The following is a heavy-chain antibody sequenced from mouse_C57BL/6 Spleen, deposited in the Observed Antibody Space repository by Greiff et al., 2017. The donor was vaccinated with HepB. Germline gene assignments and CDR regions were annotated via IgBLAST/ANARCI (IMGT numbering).Heavy chain of an antibody. J-gene: IGHJ4*01. CDR2: INPSSGYT. CDR1: GYTFTSYW. D-gene: IGHD2-1*01. CDR3: ARMVYAMDY. Sequence: VKLMESGAELAKPGASVKLSCKASGYTFTSYWMHWVKQRPGQGLEWIGYINPSSGYTKYNQKFKDKATWTADKSSSTAYMQLSSLTYEDSAVYYCARMVYAMDYWGQGTSVTVSS. V-gene: IGHV1-7*01.